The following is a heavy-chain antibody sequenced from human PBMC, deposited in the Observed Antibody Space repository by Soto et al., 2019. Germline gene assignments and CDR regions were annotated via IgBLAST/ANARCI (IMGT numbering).Heavy chain of an antibody. V-gene: IGHV4-59*01. Sequence: SETLSPTCTVSGRSISIYYWSWIRQPPGKGLEWIGSIYYSGSTNYNPSLKTRVTISVDTPKTQFSLKLSSVTATDTAGYYCARRVDWFEPWGNGPPVTVSS. CDR2: IYYSGST. J-gene: IGHJ5*02. CDR3: ARRVDWFEP. CDR1: GRSISIYY.